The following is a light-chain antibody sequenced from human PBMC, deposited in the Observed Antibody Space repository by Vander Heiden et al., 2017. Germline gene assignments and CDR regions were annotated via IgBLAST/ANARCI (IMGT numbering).Light chain of an antibody. CDR3: QSYDSSLSGSVV. CDR1: SSNIGAGYD. Sequence: QSVLTQPPSVSGAPGPRVTIPCTGSSSNIGAGYDVNWYQQLPGTAPKLLIYGNSNRPSGVPDRFSGSKSGTSASLAITGLQAEDEADYYCQSYDSSLSGSVVFGGGTKLTVL. V-gene: IGLV1-40*01. J-gene: IGLJ2*01. CDR2: GNS.